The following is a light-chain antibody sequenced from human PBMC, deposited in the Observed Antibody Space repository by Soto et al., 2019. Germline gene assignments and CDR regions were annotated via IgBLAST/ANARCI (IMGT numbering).Light chain of an antibody. V-gene: IGLV4-60*03. J-gene: IGLJ2*01. Sequence: QLVLTQSSSASASLGSSVKLTCTLSSGHSSYIIAWHQQQPGKAPRYLMKLEGSGSYNKGSGVPDRFSGSSSGADRYLIISNLQSEDEADYYCETWDSKTVVFGGGTKLTVL. CDR2: LEGSGSY. CDR1: SGHSSYI. CDR3: ETWDSKTVV.